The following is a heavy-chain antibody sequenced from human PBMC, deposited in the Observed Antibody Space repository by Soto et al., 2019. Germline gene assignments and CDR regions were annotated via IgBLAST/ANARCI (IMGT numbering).Heavy chain of an antibody. CDR1: GGSVSNSQYF. Sequence: SETLSLTCTVSGGSVSNSQYFWVWLRQPPGKGLEWIGTISHSGSVRYNPSLNSPVTISVDTSKNQFSLKLRSVTAADTAVYYCASPPRGYSGYSPPNWFDPWGQGTLVTVSS. D-gene: IGHD5-12*01. V-gene: IGHV4-39*01. CDR2: ISHSGSV. CDR3: ASPPRGYSGYSPPNWFDP. J-gene: IGHJ5*02.